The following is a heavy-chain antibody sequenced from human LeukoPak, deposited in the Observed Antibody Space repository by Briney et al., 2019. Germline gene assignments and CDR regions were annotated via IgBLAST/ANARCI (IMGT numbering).Heavy chain of an antibody. D-gene: IGHD2-21*01. CDR1: GASISSYY. CDR2: IYYSGST. J-gene: IGHJ3*02. CDR3: ASSVVIAISGAFDI. Sequence: SETLSLTCTVSGASISSYYWSWIRQPPGKGLEWIGYIYYSGSTNYNPSLKSRVTISVDTSKNQFSLKLSSVTAADTAVYYCASSVVIAISGAFDIWGQGTMVTVSS. V-gene: IGHV4-59*01.